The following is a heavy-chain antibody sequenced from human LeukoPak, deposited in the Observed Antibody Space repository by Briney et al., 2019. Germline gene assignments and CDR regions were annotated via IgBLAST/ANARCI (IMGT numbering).Heavy chain of an antibody. D-gene: IGHD3-22*01. Sequence: GGSLRLSCAAAGFTFDDYGMSWVRQAPGKGLDWVSGINWNGGSTGYADSVKGRFTISRDNAKNSLYLQMNSLRAEDTALYYCARARWEYYDSSGYYGFDYWGQGTLVTVSS. CDR2: INWNGGST. V-gene: IGHV3-20*04. J-gene: IGHJ4*02. CDR3: ARARWEYYDSSGYYGFDY. CDR1: GFTFDDYG.